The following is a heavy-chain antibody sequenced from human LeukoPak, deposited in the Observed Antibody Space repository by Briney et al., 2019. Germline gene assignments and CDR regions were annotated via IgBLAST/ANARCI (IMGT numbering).Heavy chain of an antibody. CDR2: ISSSGYTT. CDR3: ARETAYNRLDY. V-gene: IGHV3-11*04. J-gene: IGHJ4*02. Sequence: GGSLRLSCAASGFTFSDCYMAWIRQAPGKGLEWISYISSSGYTTYDADSVKGRFTISRDNAQNYLYLQMSSLRVEDTAVYFCARETAYNRLDYWGQGTLVTVSS. D-gene: IGHD1-1*01. CDR1: GFTFSDCY.